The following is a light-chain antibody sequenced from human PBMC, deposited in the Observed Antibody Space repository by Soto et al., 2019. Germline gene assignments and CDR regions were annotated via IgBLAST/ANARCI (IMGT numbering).Light chain of an antibody. Sequence: EIVLTQSPGTLSLSPGERATLSCRASQSVYNSYLAWYQQKPGQAPRLLINGASNRATGIPDRFSGSGSGTDFTLTISRLEPVDFAVYYCQQYGSPPHTFGQGTKLEIK. CDR3: QQYGSPPHT. CDR2: GAS. CDR1: QSVYNSY. V-gene: IGKV3-20*01. J-gene: IGKJ2*01.